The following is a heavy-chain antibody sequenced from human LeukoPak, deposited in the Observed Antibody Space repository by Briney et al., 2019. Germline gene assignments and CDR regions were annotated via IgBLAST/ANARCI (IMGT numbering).Heavy chain of an antibody. CDR2: INPSGGST. Sequence: ASVKVSCKASGYTFTCYYMHWVRQAPGQGLEWMGIINPSGGSTSYAQKFQGRVTMTRDTPTSTVYMELSSLRSEDTAVYYCARGRTAAAGTLYFQHWGQGTLVTVSS. CDR1: GYTFTCYY. J-gene: IGHJ1*01. CDR3: ARGRTAAAGTLYFQH. D-gene: IGHD6-13*01. V-gene: IGHV1-46*01.